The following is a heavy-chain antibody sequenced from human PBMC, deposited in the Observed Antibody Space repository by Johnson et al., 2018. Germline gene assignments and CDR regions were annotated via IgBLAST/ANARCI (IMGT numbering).Heavy chain of an antibody. Sequence: VQLQESGGDLVQXGGSLRLSCAASGFTFSSYWMYWVRQAPGKGLVWVSRISNDGSTTTYADSVKGRFTISRDNAKSTLYLQMNSLSAEDTAGYYCARGGPGNYLDYWGQGTLVTVSS. V-gene: IGHV3-74*01. D-gene: IGHD3-16*01. CDR3: ARGGPGNYLDY. J-gene: IGHJ4*02. CDR2: ISNDGSTT. CDR1: GFTFSSYW.